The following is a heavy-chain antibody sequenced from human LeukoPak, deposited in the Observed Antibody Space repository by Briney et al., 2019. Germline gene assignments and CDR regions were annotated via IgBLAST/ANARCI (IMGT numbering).Heavy chain of an antibody. D-gene: IGHD2-21*01. Sequence: SETLSLTCTVSGYSISSGYYWGWIRPPPGKGLEGIGRIYHSGSTYYNPSLKRRVTISGETDKNKVSKKVSSVTAADTAVYFCANLAICGGDCYNPPMGSWGQGTLVTASS. V-gene: IGHV4-38-2*02. CDR3: ANLAICGGDCYNPPMGS. CDR2: IYHSGST. J-gene: IGHJ1*01. CDR1: GYSISSGYY.